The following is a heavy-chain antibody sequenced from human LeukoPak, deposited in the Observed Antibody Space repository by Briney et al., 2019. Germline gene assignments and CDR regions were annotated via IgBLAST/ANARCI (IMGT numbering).Heavy chain of an antibody. CDR3: ARRVGYCSSTSCYAVDY. Sequence: GESLKISCKGSGYSFASYWIGWARQMPGKGLEWMGIIYPGDSDTRYSPSFQGQVTISADKSISTAYLQWSSLKASDTAMYYCARRVGYCSSTSCYAVDYWRQGTLVTVSS. CDR2: IYPGDSDT. J-gene: IGHJ4*02. D-gene: IGHD2-2*01. CDR1: GYSFASYW. V-gene: IGHV5-51*01.